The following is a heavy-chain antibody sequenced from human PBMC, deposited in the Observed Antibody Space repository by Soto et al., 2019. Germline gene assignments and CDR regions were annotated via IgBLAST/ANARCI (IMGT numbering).Heavy chain of an antibody. CDR2: IYTSGST. Sequence: SETLSLTCTVSGGSISSYYWSWIRQPAGKGLEWIGRIYTSGSTNYNPSLKSRVTMSVDTSKNQFSLKLSSVTAADTAVYYCARGIAAAGTAFIAEYFQHWGQGTLVTVSS. CDR1: GGSISSYY. CDR3: ARGIAAAGTAFIAEYFQH. D-gene: IGHD6-13*01. J-gene: IGHJ1*01. V-gene: IGHV4-4*07.